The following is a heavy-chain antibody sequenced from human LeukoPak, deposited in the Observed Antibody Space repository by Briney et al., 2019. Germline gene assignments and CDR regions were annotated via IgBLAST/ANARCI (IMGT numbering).Heavy chain of an antibody. CDR2: ISSNGGST. Sequence: GGPLRLSCAASGFTFSSYAMHWVRQAPGKGLEYVSAISSNGGSTYYANSVKGRFTISRDNSKNTLYLQMGSLRAEDMAVYYCARLVGADDYWGQGTLVTVSS. CDR1: GFTFSSYA. V-gene: IGHV3-64*01. CDR3: ARLVGADDY. D-gene: IGHD1-26*01. J-gene: IGHJ4*02.